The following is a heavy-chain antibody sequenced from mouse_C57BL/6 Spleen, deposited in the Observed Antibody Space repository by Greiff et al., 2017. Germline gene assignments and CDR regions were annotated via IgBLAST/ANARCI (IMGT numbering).Heavy chain of an antibody. CDR2: IWTGGGT. CDR1: GFSLTSYA. V-gene: IGHV2-9-1*01. J-gene: IGHJ3*01. D-gene: IGHD2-3*01. Sequence: QVQLQQSGPGLVAPSQSLSITCTVSGFSLTSYAIRWVRQPPGKGLEWLGVIWTGGGTNYNSALKSRLSISKDNSKSQVFLKMNSLQTDDTARYYCARNRADGYPWFAYWGQGTLVTVSA. CDR3: ARNRADGYPWFAY.